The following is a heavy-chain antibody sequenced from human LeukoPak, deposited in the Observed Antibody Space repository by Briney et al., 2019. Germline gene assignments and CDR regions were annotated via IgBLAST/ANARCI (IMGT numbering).Heavy chain of an antibody. J-gene: IGHJ4*02. Sequence: GGSLRLSCAASGFTVSSNYMSWVRQAPGKGLEWVSVIYSGGSTYYADSVKGRFTISRDNSKNTLYLQMNSLRAEDTAVYYCARSLKTGTTAFDYWGQGTLVTVSS. CDR1: GFTVSSNY. V-gene: IGHV3-66*01. CDR2: IYSGGST. D-gene: IGHD1-7*01. CDR3: ARSLKTGTTAFDY.